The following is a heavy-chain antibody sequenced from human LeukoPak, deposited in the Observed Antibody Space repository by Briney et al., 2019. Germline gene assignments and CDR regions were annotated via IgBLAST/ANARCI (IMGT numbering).Heavy chain of an antibody. Sequence: ASVKVSCKASGYAFSSYGISWVRQAPGQGLEWMGGIIPIFGTANYAQKFQGRVTITTDESTSTAYMELSSLRSEDTAVYYCAKTGQLLSSLDYFDYWGQGTLVTVSS. CDR2: IIPIFGTA. CDR1: GYAFSSYG. D-gene: IGHD2-2*01. CDR3: AKTGQLLSSLDYFDY. J-gene: IGHJ4*02. V-gene: IGHV1-69*05.